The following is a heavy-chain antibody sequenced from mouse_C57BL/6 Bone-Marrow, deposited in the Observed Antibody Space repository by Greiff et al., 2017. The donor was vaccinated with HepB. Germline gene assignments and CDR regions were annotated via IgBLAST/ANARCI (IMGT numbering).Heavy chain of an antibody. D-gene: IGHD2-3*01. CDR1: GYTFTSYW. CDR3: ARSGGWLPPYFDV. V-gene: IGHV1-81*01. Sequence: VQRVESGAELVKPGASVKVSCKASGYTFTSYWMHWVKQRPGQGLEWIGEIYPRSGNTYYNEKFKGKATLTADKSSSTAYMELRSLTSEDSAVYFCARSGGWLPPYFDVWGTGTTVTVSS. J-gene: IGHJ1*03. CDR2: IYPRSGNT.